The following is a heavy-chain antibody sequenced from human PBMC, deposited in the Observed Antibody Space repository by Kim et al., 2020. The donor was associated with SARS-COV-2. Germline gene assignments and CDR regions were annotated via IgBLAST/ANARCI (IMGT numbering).Heavy chain of an antibody. CDR2: ISYDGSNK. CDR1: GFTFSSYG. J-gene: IGHJ6*01. CDR3: AKGLQDWSGYSLYYYYG. V-gene: IGHV3-30*18. D-gene: IGHD3-3*01. Sequence: GGSLRLSCAASGFTFSSYGMHWVRQAPGKGLEWVAVISYDGSNKYYADSVKGRFTISRDNSKNTLYLQMNSLRAEDTAVYYCAKGLQDWSGYSLYYYYG.